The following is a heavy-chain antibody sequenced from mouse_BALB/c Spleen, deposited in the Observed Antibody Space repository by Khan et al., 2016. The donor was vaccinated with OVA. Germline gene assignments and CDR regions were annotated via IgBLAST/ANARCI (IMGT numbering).Heavy chain of an antibody. CDR3: ARHCYGDFDD. Sequence: QIQSVQSGPELKKPGETVKISCKASGHTFTDYSMPWVKQAPGKGLKWMGWINTETGEPTYADDFKGRFAFSLGTSASTAYLQINNLKNEDTATYFDARHCYGDFDDWGQGTTLTVSS. D-gene: IGHD1-2*01. CDR1: GHTFTDYS. CDR2: INTETGEP. V-gene: IGHV9-2-1*01. J-gene: IGHJ2*01.